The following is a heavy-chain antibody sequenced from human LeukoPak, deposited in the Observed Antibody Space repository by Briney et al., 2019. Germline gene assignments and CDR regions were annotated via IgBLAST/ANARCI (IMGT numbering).Heavy chain of an antibody. J-gene: IGHJ4*02. D-gene: IGHD1-26*01. V-gene: IGHV1-46*01. CDR2: INPSGGST. Sequence: ASVKVSCKASGYTFTSYYMHWVRQAPGQGLEWMGIINPSGGSTSYAQKFQGRVTMTRDMSTSTVYMELSSLRSEDTAVYYCARAPQYTVGATIFDYWGQGTLVTVSS. CDR1: GYTFTSYY. CDR3: ARAPQYTVGATIFDY.